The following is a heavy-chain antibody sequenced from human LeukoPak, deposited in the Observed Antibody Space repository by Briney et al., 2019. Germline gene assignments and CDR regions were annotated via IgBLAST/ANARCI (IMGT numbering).Heavy chain of an antibody. CDR3: ARDRGYSYAHPLDY. D-gene: IGHD5-18*01. Sequence: GGSLRLSCAASGFTFSSYAMSWVRQAPGKGLEWVSAISGSGGSTYYADSVKGRFTISRDNSHNTLYLQMNSLRAEDTAMYYCARDRGYSYAHPLDYWGQGTLVTVSS. CDR1: GFTFSSYA. J-gene: IGHJ4*02. CDR2: ISGSGGST. V-gene: IGHV3-23*01.